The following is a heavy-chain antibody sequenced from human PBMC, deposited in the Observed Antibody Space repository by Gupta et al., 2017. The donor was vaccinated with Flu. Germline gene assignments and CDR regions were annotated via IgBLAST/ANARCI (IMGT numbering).Heavy chain of an antibody. CDR1: GGSFSGYY. CDR3: AREEYSSSSGWFDP. CDR2: INHSGGT. Sequence: QVQLQQWGAGLLKPSETLSLTCAVYGGSFSGYYWSWIRQPPGKGLEWIGEINHSGGTNYNPSLKSRVTISVDTSKNQFSLKLSSVTAADTAVYYCAREEYSSSSGWFDPWGQGTLVTVSS. V-gene: IGHV4-34*01. D-gene: IGHD6-6*01. J-gene: IGHJ5*02.